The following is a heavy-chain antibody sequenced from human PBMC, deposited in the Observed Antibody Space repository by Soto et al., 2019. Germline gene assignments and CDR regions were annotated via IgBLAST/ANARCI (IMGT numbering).Heavy chain of an antibody. CDR1: GFTFSDYY. V-gene: IGHV3-11*01. CDR3: ARLRSGYDWVFDY. CDR2: ISSSGSTI. D-gene: IGHD5-12*01. J-gene: IGHJ4*02. Sequence: GGSLRLSCAASGFTFSDYYMSWIRQAPGKGLEWVSYISSSGSTIYYADSVKGRFTISRDNAKNSLYLQVNNLRAEDTAVYYCARLRSGYDWVFDYWGQGTLVTVSS.